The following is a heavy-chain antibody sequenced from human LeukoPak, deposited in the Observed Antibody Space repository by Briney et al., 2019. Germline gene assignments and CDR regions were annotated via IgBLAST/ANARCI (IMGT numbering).Heavy chain of an antibody. D-gene: IGHD6-13*01. CDR3: TRTVYSTTWERWFDP. Sequence: GGSLRLSCAASGFTFSTYSMNWVRQAPGKGLEWVSYISNTGSPIYYADSVKGRFSISRDNARNSLYLQMNSLRGEGTAVYYCTRTVYSTTWERWFDPWGQGTLVTVSS. V-gene: IGHV3-48*04. J-gene: IGHJ5*02. CDR1: GFTFSTYS. CDR2: ISNTGSPI.